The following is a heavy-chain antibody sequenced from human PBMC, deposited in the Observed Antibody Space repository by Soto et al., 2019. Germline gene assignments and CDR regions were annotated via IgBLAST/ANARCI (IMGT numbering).Heavy chain of an antibody. CDR3: ARALGYCTNGVCYMYWFDP. CDR2: IYYSGST. D-gene: IGHD2-8*01. Sequence: SETLSLTCTVSGGSISSYYWSWIRQPPGKGLEWIGYIYYSGSTNYNPSLKSRVTISVDTSKNQFSLKLSSVTAADTAVYYCARALGYCTNGVCYMYWFDPWGQGTQVTVSS. CDR1: GGSISSYY. J-gene: IGHJ5*02. V-gene: IGHV4-59*01.